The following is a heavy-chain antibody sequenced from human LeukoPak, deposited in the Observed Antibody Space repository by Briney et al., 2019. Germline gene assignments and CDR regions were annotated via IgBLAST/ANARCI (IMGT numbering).Heavy chain of an antibody. J-gene: IGHJ4*02. Sequence: GGSLRLSCAASGFTFGSYSMNWVRQAPGKGLEWVSSISSSSSYICYADSVKGRFTISRDNAKNSLYLQMNSLRAEDTAVYYCARGATGTTALVDYWGQGTLVTVSS. CDR1: GFTFGSYS. CDR2: ISSSSSYI. CDR3: ARGATGTTALVDY. D-gene: IGHD1-1*01. V-gene: IGHV3-21*01.